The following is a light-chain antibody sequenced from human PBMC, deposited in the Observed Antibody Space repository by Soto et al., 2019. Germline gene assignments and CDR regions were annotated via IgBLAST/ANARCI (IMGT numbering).Light chain of an antibody. J-gene: IGKJ1*01. CDR2: DAS. Sequence: DIQMTQSPSTLSAYVGDRVTFTCRASQSISTWLAWYQQKPGKAPKLLIYDASSLQSDVPSRFSGSGSGTEFTLTISALQTDDVASYYCQQYMIYATFGQGTKVEIK. V-gene: IGKV1-5*01. CDR3: QQYMIYAT. CDR1: QSISTW.